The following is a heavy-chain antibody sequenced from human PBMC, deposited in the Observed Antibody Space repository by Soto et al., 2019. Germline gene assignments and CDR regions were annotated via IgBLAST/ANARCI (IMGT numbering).Heavy chain of an antibody. V-gene: IGHV1-8*01. Sequence: ASVKVSCKASGDTFTTYDINWVRQATGHGLEWMGWINPNSGNIGYAQRFQGRVTITRDTAIRTAYMKVSSLRSDDTAVYYCAKGRASGSYYLLDYWGQGTLVTVSS. D-gene: IGHD3-10*01. J-gene: IGHJ4*02. CDR1: GDTFTTYD. CDR2: INPNSGNI. CDR3: AKGRASGSYYLLDY.